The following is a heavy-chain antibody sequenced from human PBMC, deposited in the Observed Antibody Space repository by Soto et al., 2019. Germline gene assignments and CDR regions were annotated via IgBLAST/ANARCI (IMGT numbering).Heavy chain of an antibody. D-gene: IGHD3-3*01. J-gene: IGHJ6*02. Sequence: QVQLVQSGAEVKKPGSSVKVSCKASGGTFSSYAISWVRQAPGQGLEWMGGIIPIFGTANYAQKFQGRVTITADESTSTAYMELSSLRSEDTAVYYCAREGITIVGAWRTGYGMDVWGQGTTVTVSS. CDR2: IIPIFGTA. CDR1: GGTFSSYA. CDR3: AREGITIVGAWRTGYGMDV. V-gene: IGHV1-69*01.